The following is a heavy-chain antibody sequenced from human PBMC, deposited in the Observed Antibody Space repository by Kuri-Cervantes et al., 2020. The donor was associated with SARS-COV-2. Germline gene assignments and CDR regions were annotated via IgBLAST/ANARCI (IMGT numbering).Heavy chain of an antibody. CDR2: INHSGST. Sequence: GSLRLSCAVYGGSFSGYYWSWIRQPPGKGLEWIGEINHSGSTNCNPSLKSRVTISVDTSKNQFSLKLSSVTAADTAVHYCARGAYDFWSGYYPRYYFDYWGQGTLVTVSS. CDR1: GGSFSGYY. V-gene: IGHV4-34*01. D-gene: IGHD3-3*01. CDR3: ARGAYDFWSGYYPRYYFDY. J-gene: IGHJ4*02.